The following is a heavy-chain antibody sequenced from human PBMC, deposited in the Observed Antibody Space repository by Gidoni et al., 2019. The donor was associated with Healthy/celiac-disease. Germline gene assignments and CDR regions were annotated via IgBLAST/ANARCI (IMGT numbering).Heavy chain of an antibody. V-gene: IGHV5-10-1*03. CDR1: GYSFPSYW. Sequence: ELQLVKSGAEVKKPGESRRITYSTSGYSFPSYWLSRVRQMPGKGPEWRGRIVPSDPYTNHRPSFHGPVTISADQSIRTSYLQWSSLKASDTAMYYCARRVCVGREGECFDWLPEDYWGQGTLVTVFS. J-gene: IGHJ4*02. CDR2: IVPSDPYT. CDR3: ARRVCVGREGECFDWLPEDY. D-gene: IGHD3-9*01.